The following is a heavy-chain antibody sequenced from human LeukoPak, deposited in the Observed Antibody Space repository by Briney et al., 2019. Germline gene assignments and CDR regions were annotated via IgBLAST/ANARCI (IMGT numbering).Heavy chain of an antibody. J-gene: IGHJ4*02. CDR2: ISASGDGA. V-gene: IGHV3-23*01. CDR1: GFRFKNFA. D-gene: IGHD2-2*02. Sequence: PGESLRLSCAASGFRFKNFAMTWVRQAPGKGLEWVSTISASGDGAYYADSVKGRFTISRDNSKDTLSLQMNTLRAEDTAVYYCAKDVRRAEYCSATTCYTSSFDYWGQGTLVTVSS. CDR3: AKDVRRAEYCSATTCYTSSFDY.